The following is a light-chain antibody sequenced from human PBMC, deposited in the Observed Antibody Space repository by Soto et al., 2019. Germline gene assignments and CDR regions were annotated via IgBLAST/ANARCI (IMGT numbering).Light chain of an antibody. J-gene: IGKJ1*01. CDR1: QGISSY. Sequence: AIRMTQSPSSLSASTGDRVTITCRASQGISSYLAWYQQKPGKAPKLLIYAASTLQSGVPSRFIGSGSGTDFTLTISSLQSEDFATYYCQQYYSYPPLTFGQGTKVEIK. CDR2: AAS. V-gene: IGKV1-8*01. CDR3: QQYYSYPPLT.